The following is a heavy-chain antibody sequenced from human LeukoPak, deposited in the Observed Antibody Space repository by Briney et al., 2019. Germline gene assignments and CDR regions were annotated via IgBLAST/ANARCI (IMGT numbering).Heavy chain of an antibody. CDR1: GFTFSNYG. D-gene: IGHD3-10*01. V-gene: IGHV3-30*18. CDR2: IAYDGSDK. Sequence: GGSLRLSCATSGFTFSNYGFHWVRQAPRKGLEWVAVIAYDGSDKYYADSVKGRFTISRDNSKNTLYLQMNSLRAEDTAVYYCAKELEWFGELLFAFDIWGQGTMVTVSS. J-gene: IGHJ3*02. CDR3: AKELEWFGELLFAFDI.